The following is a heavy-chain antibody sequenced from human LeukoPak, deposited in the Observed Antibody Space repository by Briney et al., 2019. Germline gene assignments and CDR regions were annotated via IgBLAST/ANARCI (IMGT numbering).Heavy chain of an antibody. CDR2: IKQDGSEK. CDR3: ARETSYSSSWYGAFDI. V-gene: IGHV3-7*01. J-gene: IGHJ3*02. D-gene: IGHD6-13*01. CDR1: GFTFSSYW. Sequence: GGSLRLSCAASGFTFSSYWMSWVRQAPGKGLEWVADIKQDGSEKYYVDSVKGRFTISRDNAKNSLYLQINSLRAEDTAVYYCARETSYSSSWYGAFDIWGQGTMVTVSS.